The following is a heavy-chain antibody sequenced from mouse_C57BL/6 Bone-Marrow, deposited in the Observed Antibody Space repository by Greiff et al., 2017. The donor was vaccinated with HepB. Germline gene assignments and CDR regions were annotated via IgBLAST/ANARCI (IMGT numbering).Heavy chain of an antibody. V-gene: IGHV1-4*01. J-gene: IGHJ2*01. CDR3: ERSYYGSSYDYFDY. Sequence: LQESGAELARPGASVKMSCKASGYTFTSYTMHWVKQRPGQGLEWIGYINPSSGYTKYNQKFKDKATLTADKSSSTAYMQLSSLTSEDSAVYYCERSYYGSSYDYFDYWGQGTTLTVTS. CDR2: INPSSGYT. CDR1: GYTFTSYT. D-gene: IGHD1-1*01.